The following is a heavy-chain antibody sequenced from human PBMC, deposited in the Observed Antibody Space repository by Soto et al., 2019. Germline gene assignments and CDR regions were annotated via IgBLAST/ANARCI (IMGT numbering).Heavy chain of an antibody. Sequence: SETLSLTCTVSGGSISSGDYYWSWIRQPPGTGLEWIGYIYYSGSTYYTPSLKSRVTISLDTSKNQFSLKLSSVTAADTAVYYRARFTGLHGSATYYHFDFWGQGTVVTVSS. CDR2: IYYSGST. CDR1: GGSISSGDYY. CDR3: ARFTGLHGSATYYHFDF. D-gene: IGHD3-10*01. J-gene: IGHJ4*02. V-gene: IGHV4-30-4*01.